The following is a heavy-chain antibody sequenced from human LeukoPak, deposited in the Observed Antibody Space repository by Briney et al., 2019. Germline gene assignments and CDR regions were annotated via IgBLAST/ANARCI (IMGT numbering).Heavy chain of an antibody. Sequence: PSETLSLTCAVYGGSLSGYYWSWFRQPPGKGLEWIGEVNHRGSTSYNRSLKSRVTISVDTSKNQFSLKLSSVTAADTAVYYCAREIIVARGAFDIWGQGTMVTVSS. V-gene: IGHV4-34*01. J-gene: IGHJ3*02. CDR3: AREIIVARGAFDI. D-gene: IGHD5-12*01. CDR2: VNHRGST. CDR1: GGSLSGYY.